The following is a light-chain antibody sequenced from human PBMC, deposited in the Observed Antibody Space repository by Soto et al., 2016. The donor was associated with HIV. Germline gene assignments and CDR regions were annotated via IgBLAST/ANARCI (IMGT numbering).Light chain of an antibody. V-gene: IGLV3-19*01. CDR2: GKN. CDR1: SLRKYY. CDR3: NSRDNSDNHNYV. J-gene: IGLJ1*01. Sequence: SSELTQDPAVSVALGQTVRITCQGDSLRKYYASWYQQKPGQAPVLVIYGKNNRPSGIPDRFSGSNSVNTASLTITGAQAEDEADYYCNSRDNSDNHNYVFGTGTKVTV.